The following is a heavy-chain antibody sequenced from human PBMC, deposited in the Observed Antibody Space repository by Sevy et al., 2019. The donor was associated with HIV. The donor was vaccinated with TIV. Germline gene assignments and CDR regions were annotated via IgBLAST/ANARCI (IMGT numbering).Heavy chain of an antibody. CDR1: GFTFSSYA. CDR2: ISGSGGST. J-gene: IGHJ3*02. Sequence: GGSLRLSCAASGFTFSSYAMSWVRQAPGKGLEWVSAISGSGGSTYYADSVKGRFTISRDNSKNTLYLQMNSLRAEDTAVYYGAKERWLRYPLRPVGVMSPRLPDIWGQGTMVTVSS. V-gene: IGHV3-23*01. D-gene: IGHD5-12*01. CDR3: AKERWLRYPLRPVGVMSPRLPDI.